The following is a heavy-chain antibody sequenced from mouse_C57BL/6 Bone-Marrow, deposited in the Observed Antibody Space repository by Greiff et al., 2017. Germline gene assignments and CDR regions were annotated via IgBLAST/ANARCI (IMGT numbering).Heavy chain of an antibody. V-gene: IGHV1-26*01. J-gene: IGHJ4*01. CDR1: GYTFTDYY. CDR2: INPNNGGT. CDR3: AREIYYEYDGYAMDY. Sequence: VQLQQSGPELVKPGASVKISCKASGYTFTDYYMNWVKQSHGKSLEWIGDINPNNGGTSYNQKFKGKATLTVDKSSSTAYMELRSLTSEDSAVYYCAREIYYEYDGYAMDYWGQGNSVTGSS. D-gene: IGHD2-4*01.